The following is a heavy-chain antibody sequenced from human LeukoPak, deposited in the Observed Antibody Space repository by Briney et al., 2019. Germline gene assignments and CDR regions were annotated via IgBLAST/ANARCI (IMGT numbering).Heavy chain of an antibody. CDR1: GGSISSXXXX. J-gene: IGHJ5*02. CDR2: ISHRGST. V-gene: IGHV4-39*01. D-gene: IGHD1-26*01. Sequence: PSETLSLTCTVSGGSISSXXXXXGWVRQPPGKGLEWIGSISHRGSTYYNPSLKSRVAISLDTSKNQFSLKVSSVTAADTAIYYCAGSSGSYYSWGQGTLVTVSS. CDR3: AGSSGSYYS.